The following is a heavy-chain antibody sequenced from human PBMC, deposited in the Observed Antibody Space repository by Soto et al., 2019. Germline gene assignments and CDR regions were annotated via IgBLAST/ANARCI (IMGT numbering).Heavy chain of an antibody. Sequence: GASVKVSCKASGGTFSSYAISWVRQAPGQGLEWMGGIIPIFGTANYAQKFQGRVTITADESTSTAYMELSSLRSEDTAVYYCARSFWALVPAATGGYYYYGMDVWGQGTTVTVSS. D-gene: IGHD2-2*01. V-gene: IGHV1-69*13. CDR1: GGTFSSYA. CDR2: IIPIFGTA. CDR3: ARSFWALVPAATGGYYYYGMDV. J-gene: IGHJ6*02.